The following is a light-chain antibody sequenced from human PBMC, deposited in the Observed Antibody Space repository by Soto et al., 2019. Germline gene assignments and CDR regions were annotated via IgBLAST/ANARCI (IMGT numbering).Light chain of an antibody. CDR2: DDN. J-gene: IGLJ2*01. Sequence: SYELTQPPSVSVAPGQTASFTCGGNNIETKSVHWYQQKPGQAPVLVLYDDNDRPSGITERLSGSNSGNTATLTISRVEAGDEADYYCQVWDSSTDHVIFGGGTKVTVL. CDR1: NIETKS. V-gene: IGLV3-21*02. CDR3: QVWDSSTDHVI.